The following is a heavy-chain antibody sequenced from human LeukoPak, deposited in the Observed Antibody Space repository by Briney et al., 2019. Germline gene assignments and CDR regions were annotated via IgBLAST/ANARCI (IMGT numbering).Heavy chain of an antibody. Sequence: SETLSLTCTVSGGSISSYYWSWIGQPPGKGLEWIGSIYYSGSTNYNPSLKSRVTISVDTSKNQFSLKLSSVTAADTAVYYCARDWGVGPMPKSRFDPWGQGTLVTVSS. CDR1: GGSISSYY. J-gene: IGHJ5*02. D-gene: IGHD3-16*01. CDR2: IYYSGST. CDR3: ARDWGVGPMPKSRFDP. V-gene: IGHV4-59*01.